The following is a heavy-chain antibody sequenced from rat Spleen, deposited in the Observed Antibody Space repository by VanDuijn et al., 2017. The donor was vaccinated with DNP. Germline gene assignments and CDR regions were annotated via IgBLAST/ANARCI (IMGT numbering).Heavy chain of an antibody. D-gene: IGHD1-11*01. CDR3: AREEGFIGAMDA. CDR1: GFTFNNYW. Sequence: EVQLVESGGDLVQPGRSLKLSCVASGFTFNNYWMTWIRQVPGKGLEWVASITSSGGSTYYPDSVKGRFTISRDNAKNTLYLQMNSLRSEDTATYYCAREEGFIGAMDAWGQGTSVTVSS. V-gene: IGHV5-31*01. J-gene: IGHJ4*01. CDR2: ITSSGGST.